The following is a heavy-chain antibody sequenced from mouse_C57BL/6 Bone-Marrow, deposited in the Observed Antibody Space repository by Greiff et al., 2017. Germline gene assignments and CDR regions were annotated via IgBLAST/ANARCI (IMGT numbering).Heavy chain of an antibody. CDR3: ARIGLIYDGYEFAY. D-gene: IGHD2-3*01. J-gene: IGHJ3*01. V-gene: IGHV8-8*01. Sequence: LQQSGPGILQPSQTLSLTCSFSGFSLSTFGMGVGWIRQPSGKGLEWLAHIWWDDDKYYNPALKSRLTISKDTSKNQVFLKIANVDTADTATYYCARIGLIYDGYEFAYWGQGTLVTVSA. CDR1: GFSLSTFGMG. CDR2: IWWDDDK.